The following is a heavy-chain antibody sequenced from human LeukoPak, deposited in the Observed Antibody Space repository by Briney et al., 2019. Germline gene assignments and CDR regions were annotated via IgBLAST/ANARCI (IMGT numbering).Heavy chain of an antibody. CDR2: ISSSSYI. V-gene: IGHV3-21*01. CDR1: GFTFSSYS. Sequence: GGSLRLSCAASGFTFSSYSMNWVRQAPGKGLEWVSSISSSSYIYYADSVKGRFTISRDNAKNSLYLQMNSLRAEDTAVYYCARGVLESYFDYWGQGTLVTVSS. J-gene: IGHJ4*02. D-gene: IGHD3-3*01. CDR3: ARGVLESYFDY.